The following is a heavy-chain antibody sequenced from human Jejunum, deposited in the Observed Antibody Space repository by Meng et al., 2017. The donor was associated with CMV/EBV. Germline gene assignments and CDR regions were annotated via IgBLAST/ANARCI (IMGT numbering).Heavy chain of an antibody. V-gene: IGHV3-23*01. D-gene: IGHD3-3*01. CDR3: AKREASTVFGVAFDY. Sequence: FTFSSYAMSWVRQAPGKGPEWVSVISGSGGRTDYAGFVKGRYTISRDDSKNTLYMEMNSLRAEDTAVYYCAKREASTVFGVAFDYWGQGTLVTVSS. J-gene: IGHJ4*02. CDR2: ISGSGGRT. CDR1: FTFSSYA.